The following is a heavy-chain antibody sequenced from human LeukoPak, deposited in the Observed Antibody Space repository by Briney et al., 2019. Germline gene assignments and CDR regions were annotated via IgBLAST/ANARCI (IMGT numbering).Heavy chain of an antibody. CDR3: ARGLRIGRGAFDI. D-gene: IGHD2-15*01. J-gene: IGHJ3*02. Sequence: PSETLSLTCAVSGGSFSGYYWSWIRQPPGKGLEWIGEINHSGSTNYNPSLKSRVTISVDTSKNQFSLKLSSVTAADTAVYYCARGLRIGRGAFDIWGQGTMVTVSS. V-gene: IGHV4-34*01. CDR2: INHSGST. CDR1: GGSFSGYY.